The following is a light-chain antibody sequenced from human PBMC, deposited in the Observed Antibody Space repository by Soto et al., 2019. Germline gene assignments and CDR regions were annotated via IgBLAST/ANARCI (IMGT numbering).Light chain of an antibody. J-gene: IGKJ2*01. CDR2: AAS. V-gene: IGKV1-17*01. Sequence: DIQMTQSPSSLSASVGDRVTMSCRASQAIIRYLNWYQQKPGKAPKRLIYAASSLQSGVPSRFSGSGSGTEFTLTISSLQPEDFATYYCLQHNSYPHTFGQGTKVDIK. CDR1: QAIIRY. CDR3: LQHNSYPHT.